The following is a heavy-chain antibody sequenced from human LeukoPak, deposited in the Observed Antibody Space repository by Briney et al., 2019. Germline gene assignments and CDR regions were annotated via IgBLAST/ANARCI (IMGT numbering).Heavy chain of an antibody. CDR2: IKQDGSAK. CDR3: ARDNGWSADF. D-gene: IGHD2-15*01. V-gene: IGHV3-7*03. J-gene: IGHJ4*02. Sequence: GGSLRLSCAPSGFTFSRHWMYWVRQAPGKGLEWVANIKQDGSAKPYVDSVKGRFTISRDNAKNSLFLQMNSLRAEDTAVYYCARDNGWSADFWGQGTLVTVSS. CDR1: GFTFSRHW.